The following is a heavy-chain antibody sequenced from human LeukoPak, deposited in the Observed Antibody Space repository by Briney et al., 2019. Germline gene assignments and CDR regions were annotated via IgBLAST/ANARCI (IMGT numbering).Heavy chain of an antibody. CDR3: ARDGYCTSTRCHYPADYYYMDV. V-gene: IGHV4-59*05. D-gene: IGHD2-2*01. J-gene: IGHJ6*03. CDR2: IFYSGST. Sequence: SETLSLTCNVSGGSISSNSWSWIRQPPGKGLEWIGSIFYSGSTYYNPSLKSRVTISVDTSKNQFSLKLSSVTAADTAVYYCARDGYCTSTRCHYPADYYYMDVWGKGTTVTVSS. CDR1: GGSISSNS.